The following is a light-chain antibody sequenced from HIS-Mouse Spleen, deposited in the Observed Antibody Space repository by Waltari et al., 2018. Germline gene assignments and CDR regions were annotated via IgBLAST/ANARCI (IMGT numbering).Light chain of an antibody. J-gene: IGLJ2*01. CDR1: SSNIGAGYD. CDR3: NSRDSSGNHVV. Sequence: QSVLTQPPSVSGAPGQRVTISCTGSSSNIGAGYDVHWYQQLPGTAPKLMIYDVSNRPSGVPDRFSGSKSGTSASLAITGAQAEDEADYYCNSRDSSGNHVVFGGGTKLTVL. CDR2: DVS. V-gene: IGLV1-40*01.